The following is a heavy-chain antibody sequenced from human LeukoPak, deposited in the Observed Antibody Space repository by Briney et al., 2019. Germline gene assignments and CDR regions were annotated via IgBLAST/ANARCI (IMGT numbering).Heavy chain of an antibody. CDR1: GFTFRNYG. CDR3: AKDRSRENYYGSGSSPPDY. CDR2: ISYDGSNK. J-gene: IGHJ4*02. Sequence: GGSLRPSCTASGFTFRNYGMHWVRQAPGKGLAWVALISYDGSNKYYADSVKGRFTISRDNSKNMLYLQMNSLRAEDTAVYYCAKDRSRENYYGSGSSPPDYWGQGTLVTVSS. V-gene: IGHV3-30*18. D-gene: IGHD3-10*01.